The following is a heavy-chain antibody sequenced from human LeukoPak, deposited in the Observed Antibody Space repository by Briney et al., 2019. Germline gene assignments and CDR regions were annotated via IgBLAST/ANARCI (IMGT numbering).Heavy chain of an antibody. CDR1: GGTFSSYA. D-gene: IGHD2-15*01. V-gene: IGHV1-69*06. J-gene: IGHJ5*02. CDR2: IIPIFGTA. Sequence: ASVKVSCKASGGTFSSYAISWVRQAPGQGLEWMGGIIPIFGTANYAQKFQGRVTITADKSTSTAYMELSSLRSEDTAVYYCARAYCTHCCGGSCYSEHNWFDPWGQGTLVTVSS. CDR3: ARAYCTHCCGGSCYSEHNWFDP.